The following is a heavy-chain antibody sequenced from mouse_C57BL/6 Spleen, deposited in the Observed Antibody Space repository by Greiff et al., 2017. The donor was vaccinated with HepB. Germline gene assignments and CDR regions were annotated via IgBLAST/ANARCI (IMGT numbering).Heavy chain of an antibody. J-gene: IGHJ1*03. D-gene: IGHD1-1*01. V-gene: IGHV14-4*01. CDR3: TFYYYGSSSWYFDV. CDR1: GFNIKDDY. CDR2: IDPENGDT. Sequence: EVQLQQSGAELVRPGASVKLSCTASGFNIKDDYMHWVKQRPEQGLEWIGWIDPENGDTEYASKFQGKATITADTSSNTAYLQISSLTSEDTAVYSCTFYYYGSSSWYFDVWGTGTTVTVSS.